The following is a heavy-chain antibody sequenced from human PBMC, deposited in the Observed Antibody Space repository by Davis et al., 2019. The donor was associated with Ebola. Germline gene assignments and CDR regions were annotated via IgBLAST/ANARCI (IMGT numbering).Heavy chain of an antibody. D-gene: IGHD3-22*01. CDR3: ARVPYYYDSSGYPIDY. CDR2: MNPNSGNT. J-gene: IGHJ4*02. CDR1: GYTSSNYG. Sequence: ASVKVSCKASGYTSSNYGINWVRQATGQGLEWMGWMNPNSGNTGYAQKFQGRVTMTRNTSISTAYMELSSLRSEDTAVYYCARVPYYYDSSGYPIDYWGQGTLVTVSS. V-gene: IGHV1-8*02.